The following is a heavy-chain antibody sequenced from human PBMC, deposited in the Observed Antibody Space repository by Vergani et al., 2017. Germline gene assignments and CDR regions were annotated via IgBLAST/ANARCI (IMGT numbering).Heavy chain of an antibody. D-gene: IGHD6-13*01. J-gene: IGHJ4*02. CDR2: IWYDGSNK. CDR3: ARAVIASQGQGNYYFDY. V-gene: IGHV3-33*01. CDR1: GFTFSSYG. Sequence: QVQLVESGGGVVQPGRSLRLSCAASGFTFSSYGMHWVRQAPGKGLEGVAVIWYDGSNKYYADSVKGRFTISRDNSKNTLYLQMNSLRAEDTAVYYCARAVIASQGQGNYYFDYWGQGTLVTVSS.